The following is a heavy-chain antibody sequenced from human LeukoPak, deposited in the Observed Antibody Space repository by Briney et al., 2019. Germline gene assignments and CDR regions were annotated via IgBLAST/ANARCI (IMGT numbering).Heavy chain of an antibody. D-gene: IGHD3-10*01. CDR2: INDDTP. V-gene: IGHV3-23*01. CDR1: GFSFNTYS. Sequence: GGSLRLSCTTSGFSFNTYSMSWVRQAPGKGLEWVSAINDDTPYYTDSVKGRFTVSRDNSRDTLYLHLNSLRAEDTAVYYCARVSSKATVRGLITKKNYYYYYMDVWGKGTTVTISS. J-gene: IGHJ6*03. CDR3: ARVSSKATVRGLITKKNYYYYYMDV.